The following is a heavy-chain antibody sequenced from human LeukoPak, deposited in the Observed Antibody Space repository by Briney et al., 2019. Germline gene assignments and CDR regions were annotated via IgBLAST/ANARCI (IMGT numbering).Heavy chain of an antibody. V-gene: IGHV1-8*01. D-gene: IGHD6-13*01. CDR1: GYTFTSYD. Sequence: ASVKVSCKASGYTFTSYDINWVRQATGQGLEWMGWMNPNSGNTGYAQKFQGRVTMTRNTSISTAYMELSSLRSEDTAVYYCARAMTELDQQLLALDYWGQGTLVTVSS. J-gene: IGHJ4*02. CDR2: MNPNSGNT. CDR3: ARAMTELDQQLLALDY.